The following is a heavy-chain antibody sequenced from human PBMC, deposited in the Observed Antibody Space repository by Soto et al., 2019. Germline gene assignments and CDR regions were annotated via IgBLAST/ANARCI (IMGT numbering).Heavy chain of an antibody. D-gene: IGHD6-6*01. J-gene: IGHJ6*02. CDR1: GDGISSNTSA. CDR2: TYYRSKWKN. Sequence: SQTLSLTCVISGDGISSNTSAWNWIRQSPSRGLEWLGRTYYRSKWKNDYALSVKSRIIINPDTSKNQFSLQLNSVTPEDTAVYYCVRQHSTSSDYYGLDVWGQGTTVTVSS. CDR3: VRQHSTSSDYYGLDV. V-gene: IGHV6-1*01.